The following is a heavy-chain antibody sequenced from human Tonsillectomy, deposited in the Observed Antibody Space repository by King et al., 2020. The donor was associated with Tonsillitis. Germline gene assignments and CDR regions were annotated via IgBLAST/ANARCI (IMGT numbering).Heavy chain of an antibody. J-gene: IGHJ4*02. Sequence: VQLQESGPGLVKPSQTLSLTCTVSGGSISSGSYYWSWIRQPAGRGLEWIGRIYTSGSTNYNPSLKSRVTMSVDTSKNQFSLKLSSLTAADTAVYYCARDYCSTTSCYTEGFDYWGQGTLVTVSS. CDR2: IYTSGST. D-gene: IGHD2-2*02. CDR1: GGSISSGSYY. CDR3: ARDYCSTTSCYTEGFDY. V-gene: IGHV4-61*02.